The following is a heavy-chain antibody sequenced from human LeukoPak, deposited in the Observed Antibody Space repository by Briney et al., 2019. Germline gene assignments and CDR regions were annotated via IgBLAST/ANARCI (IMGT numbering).Heavy chain of an antibody. J-gene: IGHJ6*02. V-gene: IGHV3-66*01. Sequence: XWXRXXXGKGLEWGSVIYSGGSTYYADSVKGRFTISRDNSKNTLYLQMNSLRAEDTAVYYCARDPDYGMDVWGQGTTVTVSS. CDR3: ARDPDYGMDV. CDR2: IYSGGST.